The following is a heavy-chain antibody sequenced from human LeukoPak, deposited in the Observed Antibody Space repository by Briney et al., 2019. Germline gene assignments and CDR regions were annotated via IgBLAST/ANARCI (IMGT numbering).Heavy chain of an antibody. J-gene: IGHJ4*02. Sequence: GGSLRLSCAASGFTFRHYAMSWVRQAPGKGLEWVSLISGGGDSAYYADSVRGRFTISRDNSKNTLYLQMNSLRAEDTAVYYCAKRGDWYGPDYWGQGTLVTVSS. D-gene: IGHD3-9*01. CDR2: ISGGGDSA. CDR3: AKRGDWYGPDY. V-gene: IGHV3-23*01. CDR1: GFTFRHYA.